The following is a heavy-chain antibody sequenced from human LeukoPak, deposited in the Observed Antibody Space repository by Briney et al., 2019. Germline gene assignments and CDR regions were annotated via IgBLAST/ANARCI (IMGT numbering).Heavy chain of an antibody. CDR2: ISYDGNHK. CDR3: AKGYDYRSGAGAFDY. CDR1: GLTFSSYN. Sequence: GRSLRLSCAASGLTFSSYNMHWVRQAPGKGLEWVAVISYDGNHKYYADSVKGRFTISRDNSKNTLYLQMNGLRADDTAVYYCAKGYDYRSGAGAFDYWGQGTLVTVSS. D-gene: IGHD3-10*01. V-gene: IGHV3-30*18. J-gene: IGHJ4*02.